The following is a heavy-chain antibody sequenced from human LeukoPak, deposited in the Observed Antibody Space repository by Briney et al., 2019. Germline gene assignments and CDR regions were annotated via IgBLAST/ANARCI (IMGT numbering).Heavy chain of an antibody. CDR1: DGSISSSSYY. V-gene: IGHV4-39*01. CDR2: IYYSGST. D-gene: IGHD3-3*01. Sequence: SETLSLTCTVSDGSISSSSYYWGWIRQPPGKGLEWIGSIYYSGSTYYKPSLKSRLTISVDTSKNQFSLKVSSVTAADTAVYYCARQGRRMGYDFWSGYRHFDYWGQGTLVTVSS. J-gene: IGHJ4*02. CDR3: ARQGRRMGYDFWSGYRHFDY.